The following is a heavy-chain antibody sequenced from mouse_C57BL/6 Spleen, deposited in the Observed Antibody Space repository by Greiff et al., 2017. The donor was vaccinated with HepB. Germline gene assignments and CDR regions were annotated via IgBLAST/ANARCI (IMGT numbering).Heavy chain of an antibody. CDR2: INPGSGGT. CDR3: ARGITTVYYFDY. D-gene: IGHD1-1*01. Sequence: VQLQQPGAELVRPGTSVKVSCKASGYAFTNYLIEWVKQRPGQGLEWIGVINPGSGGTNYNEKFKGKATLTADKSSSTAYMQLSSLTSEDSAVYFCARGITTVYYFDYWGQGTTLTVSS. V-gene: IGHV1-54*01. CDR1: GYAFTNYL. J-gene: IGHJ2*01.